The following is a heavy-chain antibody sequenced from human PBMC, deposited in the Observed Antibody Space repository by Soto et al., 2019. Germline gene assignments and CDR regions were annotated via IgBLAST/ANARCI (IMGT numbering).Heavy chain of an antibody. D-gene: IGHD4-17*01. V-gene: IGHV4-39*01. CDR2: IYYSGIT. CDR3: ARQRTSVVPQAYSDW. Sequence: LSLTCAVTGDSINNSSYYWGWIRQPPGQVLEWIGSIYYSGITYNNPSLKSRVSMSVDTSKSQFSLKLRSVTAADTALYYCARQRTSVVPQAYSDWWGQESIVTISS. CDR1: GDSINNSSYY. J-gene: IGHJ4*02.